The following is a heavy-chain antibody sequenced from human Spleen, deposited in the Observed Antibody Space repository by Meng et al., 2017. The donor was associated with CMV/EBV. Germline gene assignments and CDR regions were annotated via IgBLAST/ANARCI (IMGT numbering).Heavy chain of an antibody. D-gene: IGHD3-3*01. Sequence: GESLKISCAASGFTFSDYYMTWIRWAPGKGLEWVSYISSSGSTIYYADSVKGRFTISRDNAKNSLYLQMNSLRAEDTAVYYCARAEPPPNPYYDFWSGYYTGYYYGMDVWGQGTTVTVSS. CDR1: GFTFSDYY. J-gene: IGHJ6*02. V-gene: IGHV3-11*04. CDR2: ISSSGSTI. CDR3: ARAEPPPNPYYDFWSGYYTGYYYGMDV.